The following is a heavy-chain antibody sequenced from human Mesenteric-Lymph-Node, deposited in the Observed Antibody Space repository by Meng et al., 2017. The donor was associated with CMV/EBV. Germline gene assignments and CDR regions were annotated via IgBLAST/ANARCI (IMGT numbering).Heavy chain of an antibody. Sequence: GGSLRPSWKGSGYTFTTYWIGWARQMPGKGLEWMGIVYPGDSTTHYSPSFQGQVTVSADRSINTAYLQWDNLKASDTAMYYCATRGYLDFVVYWGQGTLVTVSS. CDR1: GYTFTTYW. D-gene: IGHD3-3*01. CDR3: ATRGYLDFVVY. CDR2: VYPGDSTT. J-gene: IGHJ4*02. V-gene: IGHV5-51*01.